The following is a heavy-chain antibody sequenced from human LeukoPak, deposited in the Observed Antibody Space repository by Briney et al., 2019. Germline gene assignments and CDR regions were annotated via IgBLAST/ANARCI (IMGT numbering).Heavy chain of an antibody. CDR2: IYSGGST. V-gene: IGHV3-53*04. Sequence: GGSLRLSCAASGFTFSSDAMSWVRQAPGKGLEWVSVIYSGGSTYYADSVKGRFTISRHNSKNTLYLQMNSLRAEDTAVYYCARGLGMDVWGQGTTVTVSS. CDR1: GFTFSSDA. CDR3: ARGLGMDV. J-gene: IGHJ6*02.